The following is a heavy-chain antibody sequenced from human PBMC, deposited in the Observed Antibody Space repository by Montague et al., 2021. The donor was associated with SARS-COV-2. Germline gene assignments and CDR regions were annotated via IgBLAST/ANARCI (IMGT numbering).Heavy chain of an antibody. V-gene: IGHV4-39*07. CDR1: GGSMMSPSFH. Sequence: SETLSPTCTVSGGSMMSPSFHWDWIRQAPGKGLEWIGSIYYGGTTYFNPSLRSRVTISVDTSKNQFSLRLNSVTAADTAVYYCAGHPPGYRYFYYLDVWGKGTTVTVSS. CDR2: IYYGGTT. CDR3: AGHPPGYRYFYYLDV. J-gene: IGHJ6*03. D-gene: IGHD1-1*01.